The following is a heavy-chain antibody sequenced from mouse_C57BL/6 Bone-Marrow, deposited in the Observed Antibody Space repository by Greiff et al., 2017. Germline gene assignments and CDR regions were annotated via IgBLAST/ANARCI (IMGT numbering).Heavy chain of an antibody. CDR2: IDPSDSYT. CDR3: ARSTSLYSNCDY. V-gene: IGHV1-69*01. J-gene: IGHJ2*01. D-gene: IGHD2-5*01. CDR1: GYTFTSYW. Sequence: QVQLQQPGAELVMPGASVKLSCKASGYTFTSYWMHWVKQRPGQGLEWIGEIDPSDSYTNYNQKFKGKSTLTVDKSSSTAYMQLSSLTSEDSAVYYCARSTSLYSNCDYGGQGTTLTVSS.